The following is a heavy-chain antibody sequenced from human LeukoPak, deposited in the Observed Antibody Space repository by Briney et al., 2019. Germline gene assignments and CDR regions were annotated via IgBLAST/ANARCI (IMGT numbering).Heavy chain of an antibody. J-gene: IGHJ6*02. Sequence: GRSLRLSCAASGFTFSSYGMHWVRQAPGKGLEWVAVIWYDGSNKYYADSVKGRFTISRDNSKNTLYLQMNSLRAEDTAVYYCGRGACGGSCPSNYYYYYGMDVWGQGTTVTVSS. CDR3: GRGACGGSCPSNYYYYYGMDV. D-gene: IGHD2-15*01. CDR2: IWYDGSNK. V-gene: IGHV3-33*01. CDR1: GFTFSSYG.